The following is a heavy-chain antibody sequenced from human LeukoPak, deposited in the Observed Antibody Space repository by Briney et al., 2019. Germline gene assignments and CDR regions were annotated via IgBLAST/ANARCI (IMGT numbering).Heavy chain of an antibody. CDR3: AAMTSVTTGDY. D-gene: IGHD4-11*01. CDR1: GFTFSSYS. CDR2: IPYDGSDK. Sequence: PGGSLRLSCAASGFTFSSYSMAWARQAPGKGLEWVAFIPYDGSDKFYADSVKGRFTISRDNSKNTLYLQMNSLRAEDTAVYYCAAMTSVTTGDYWGQGTLVTVSS. V-gene: IGHV3-30*02. J-gene: IGHJ4*02.